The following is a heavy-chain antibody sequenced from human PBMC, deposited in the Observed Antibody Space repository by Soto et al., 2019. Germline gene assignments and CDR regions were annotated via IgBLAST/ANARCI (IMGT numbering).Heavy chain of an antibody. CDR3: QTEAADGTFGNDY. V-gene: IGHV4-31*03. Sequence: PSETLSLTCTVSGGSISSGGYYWSWIRQHPGKGLEWIGYIYYSGSTYYNPSLKSRVTISVDTSKNQFSLKLSSVTAADTAVYYRQTEAADGTFGNDYWGQGTLATVSS. CDR1: GGSISSGGYY. J-gene: IGHJ4*02. CDR2: IYYSGST. D-gene: IGHD3-16*01.